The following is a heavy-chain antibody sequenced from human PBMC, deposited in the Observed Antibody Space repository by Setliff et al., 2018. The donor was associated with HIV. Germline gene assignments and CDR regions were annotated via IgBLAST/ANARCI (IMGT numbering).Heavy chain of an antibody. V-gene: IGHV4-59*11. J-gene: IGHJ4*02. CDR1: GVSISSQY. CDR2: VYYSVNY. D-gene: IGHD2-2*01. Sequence: SETLSLTCAVSGVSISSQYWSWIRQPPGKGLEWIGFVYYSVNYNYNPSLKSRVSISVDTSKNQVSLRLTSVTAADTAVYYCTRGKSMPTLVTWGRGTLVTVTS. CDR3: TRGKSMPTLVT.